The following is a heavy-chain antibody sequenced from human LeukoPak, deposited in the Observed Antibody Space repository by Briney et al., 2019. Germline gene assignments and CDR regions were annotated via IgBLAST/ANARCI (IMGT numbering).Heavy chain of an antibody. D-gene: IGHD1-26*01. CDR1: GFTVSSNY. Sequence: TGGSLRLSCAASGFTVSSNYMSWVRQAPGKGLEWVSVIYSGGSTYYADSVKGRFTIFRDNSKNTLYLQMNSLRAEDTAVYYCARDLSGSYFYFDYWGQGTLVTVSS. CDR2: IYSGGST. V-gene: IGHV3-53*01. J-gene: IGHJ4*02. CDR3: ARDLSGSYFYFDY.